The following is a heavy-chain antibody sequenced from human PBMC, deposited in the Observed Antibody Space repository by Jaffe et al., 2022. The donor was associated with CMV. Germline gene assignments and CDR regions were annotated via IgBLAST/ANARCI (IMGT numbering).Heavy chain of an antibody. J-gene: IGHJ5*01. D-gene: IGHD6-19*01. Sequence: QVQLVQSGAELKNPGSSVKVSCKASGGTFRNFAISWVRRAPGQGLEWMGGILPAFNARNYAQKFQGRLKITADESTRTAYMELSTLGSEDTAIYYCARDVGGGPGGWNTQWFDSWGQGTLVTVSS. CDR2: ILPAFNAR. CDR3: ARDVGGGPGGWNTQWFDS. CDR1: GGTFRNFA. V-gene: IGHV1-69*01.